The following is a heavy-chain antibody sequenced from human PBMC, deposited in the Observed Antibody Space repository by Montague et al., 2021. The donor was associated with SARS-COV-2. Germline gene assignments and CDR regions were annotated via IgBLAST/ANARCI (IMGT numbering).Heavy chain of an antibody. CDR2: LRGRDSRR. CDR3: AKSNCGGNCHLDS. Sequence: LRLSWAASGFTFSTYSMNWVRQAPGKGLEWVATLRGRDSRRYYTDSVEGRFTISRDNVKNTLSLQMNSLRAEDTAIYYCAKSNCGGNCHLDSWGQGTLVTVSS. CDR1: GFTFSTYS. J-gene: IGHJ5*01. D-gene: IGHD2-21*01. V-gene: IGHV3-23*01.